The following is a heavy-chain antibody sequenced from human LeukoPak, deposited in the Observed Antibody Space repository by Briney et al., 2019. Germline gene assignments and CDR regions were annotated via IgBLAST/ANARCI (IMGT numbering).Heavy chain of an antibody. Sequence: SQTLSLTCTVSGGSISSGLYSWSWIRQPAGKGLEWIGRFYASGSTNSNPSLKSRVTISADTSKNQFSLNLRPVTVADPAVYYCARGGYSGGWTGFVTWGQGALVTVSS. CDR3: ARGGYSGGWTGFVT. V-gene: IGHV4-61*02. J-gene: IGHJ5*02. CDR1: GGSISSGLYS. D-gene: IGHD6-19*01. CDR2: FYASGST.